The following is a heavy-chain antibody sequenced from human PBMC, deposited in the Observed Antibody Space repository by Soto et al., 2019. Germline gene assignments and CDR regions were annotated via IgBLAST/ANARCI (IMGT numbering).Heavy chain of an antibody. CDR3: ARDKITGLFDY. V-gene: IGHV4-34*01. D-gene: IGHD2-8*02. CDR2: INHSGST. Sequence: QVQLQQWGAGLLKPSETLSLTCAVYGGSFSGYYWTWIRQPQGTGLEWIGEINHSGSTHYNPSLKSRVTISVDPSKNQFSLKLTSVTAADTAVYYCARDKITGLFDYWGQGTLVTVSS. J-gene: IGHJ4*02. CDR1: GGSFSGYY.